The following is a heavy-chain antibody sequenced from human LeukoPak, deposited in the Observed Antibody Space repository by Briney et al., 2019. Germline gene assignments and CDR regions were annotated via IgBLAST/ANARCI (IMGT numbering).Heavy chain of an antibody. D-gene: IGHD3-22*01. CDR1: GFTFSTSS. Sequence: GGSLRLSCAASGFTFSTSSMNWVRQAPGKGLEWVSYISDSGTTVDYADSVKGRFTISRDNSKNTLYVQMNSLRAEDTAVYYCAAHSSGYLGWFDSWGQGTLVTVSS. CDR2: ISDSGTTV. J-gene: IGHJ5*01. V-gene: IGHV3-48*01. CDR3: AAHSSGYLGWFDS.